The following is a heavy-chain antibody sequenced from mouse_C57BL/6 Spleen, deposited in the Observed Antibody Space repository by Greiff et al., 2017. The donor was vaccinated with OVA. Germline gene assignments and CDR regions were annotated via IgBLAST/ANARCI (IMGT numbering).Heavy chain of an antibody. J-gene: IGHJ3*01. CDR2: IDPSDSYT. CDR1: GYTFTSYW. Sequence: QVQLQQPGAELVKPGASVKLSCKASGYTFTSYWMQWVKQRPGQGLEWIGEIDPSDSYTNYNQKFKGKATLTVDTSSSTAYMQLSSLTSEDSAVYYCARLEGSPAWFAYWGQGTLVTVSA. V-gene: IGHV1-50*01. CDR3: ARLEGSPAWFAY. D-gene: IGHD3-3*01.